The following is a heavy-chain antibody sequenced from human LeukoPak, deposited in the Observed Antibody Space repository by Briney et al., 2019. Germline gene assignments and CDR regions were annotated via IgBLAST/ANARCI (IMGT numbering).Heavy chain of an antibody. CDR2: INHSGST. Sequence: SETLSLTCTVSGGSISDSNYFWDWIRQPPGKGLEWIGEINHSGSTNYNPSLESRVTISVDTSKNHFSLKLSSVTAADTAVYYCASGQYYDLWSGYYVDWGQGTLVTVSA. CDR1: GGSISDSNYF. J-gene: IGHJ4*02. V-gene: IGHV4-39*02. CDR3: ASGQYYDLWSGYYVD. D-gene: IGHD3-3*01.